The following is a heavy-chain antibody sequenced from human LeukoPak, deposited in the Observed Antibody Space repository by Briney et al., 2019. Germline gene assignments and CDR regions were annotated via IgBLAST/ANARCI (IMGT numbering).Heavy chain of an antibody. J-gene: IGHJ4*02. CDR1: GGSFSGYY. CDR3: ARGLSWHYGGFDS. V-gene: IGHV4-34*01. Sequence: SETLSLTCAVYGGSFSGYYWSWIRQPPGKWLEWIGEIHHSGNTNYNPSLKSRVTISVDTSKNQFSLRLNSVTAADTAVYYCARGLSWHYGGFDSWGQGTLVTVSS. D-gene: IGHD1-7*01. CDR2: IHHSGNT.